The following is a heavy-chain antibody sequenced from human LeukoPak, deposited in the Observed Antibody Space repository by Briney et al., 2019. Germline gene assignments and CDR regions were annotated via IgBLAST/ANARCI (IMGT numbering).Heavy chain of an antibody. CDR2: IYHSGST. CDR1: GYSISSGYY. Sequence: SETLSLTCSVSGYSISSGYYWDWIRQPPGKGLEWIGQIYHSGSTYYNPSLKSRVTISVDTSTNQFSLKLTSVTAADTAVYYCARVETCSGDFCYFDAWGQGTLVTVSS. CDR3: ARVETCSGDFCYFDA. V-gene: IGHV4-38-2*02. J-gene: IGHJ5*02. D-gene: IGHD2-21*02.